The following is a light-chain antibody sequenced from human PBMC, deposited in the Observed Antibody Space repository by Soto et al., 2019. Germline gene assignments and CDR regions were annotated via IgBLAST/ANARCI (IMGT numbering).Light chain of an antibody. CDR1: SSDVGGYHF. V-gene: IGLV2-11*01. Sequence: QSALTQPRSVSGSPGQSVTIACTGTSSDVGGYHFVSWYQQHPGKAPKVMIYDVSKRPSGVPDRFSGSKSDNTASLNISGLQAEDEADYYCCSHAGNYEVFGGGTKVTVL. J-gene: IGLJ2*01. CDR3: CSHAGNYEV. CDR2: DVS.